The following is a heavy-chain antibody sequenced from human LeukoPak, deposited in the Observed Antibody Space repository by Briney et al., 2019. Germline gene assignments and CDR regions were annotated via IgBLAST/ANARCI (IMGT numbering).Heavy chain of an antibody. D-gene: IGHD3-16*01. J-gene: IGHJ3*02. V-gene: IGHV3-48*01. CDR3: ARDKDYAFDI. Sequence: GGSLTLSCAASGFTFSSYTMNWIRQAPGKGLEWVSYIIPSTSTRSYADSVMGRSTISRDNDKNSLYLQMNSLRPEDTAVYYCARDKDYAFDIWGQGTIVTVSS. CDR2: IIPSTSTR. CDR1: GFTFSSYT.